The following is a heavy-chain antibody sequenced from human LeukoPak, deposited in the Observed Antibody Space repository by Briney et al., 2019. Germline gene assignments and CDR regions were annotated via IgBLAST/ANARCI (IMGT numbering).Heavy chain of an antibody. CDR1: GGSISSYY. V-gene: IGHV4-4*07. D-gene: IGHD3-22*01. CDR3: ARDRYYYDSSARYFDH. J-gene: IGHJ4*02. CDR2: IHTSGST. Sequence: PSETLSLTCTVSGGSISSYYWSWIRQPAGKGLEWIGRIHTSGSTNYSPSLKSRVTMSVDTSKNQFSLKLSSVTAADTAVYYCARDRYYYDSSARYFDHWGQGTLVTVSS.